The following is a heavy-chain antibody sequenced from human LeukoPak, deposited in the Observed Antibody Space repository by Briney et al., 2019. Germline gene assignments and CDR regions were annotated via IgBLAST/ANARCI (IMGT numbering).Heavy chain of an antibody. J-gene: IGHJ4*02. Sequence: PSETLSLTCTVSGDSISTSNSYWGWIRQPPGKGLEWIGSIYYSGNTYYNASLKSRVTISVDTSKNQFSLKLSSVTAADTAVYYCARSHGSGSYYNLNDYRGQGTLVTVSS. CDR3: ARSHGSGSYYNLNDY. CDR1: GDSISTSNSY. D-gene: IGHD3-10*01. V-gene: IGHV4-39*07. CDR2: IYYSGNT.